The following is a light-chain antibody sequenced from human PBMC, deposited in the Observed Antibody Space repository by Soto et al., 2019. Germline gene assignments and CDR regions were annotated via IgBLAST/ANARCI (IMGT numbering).Light chain of an antibody. CDR2: DDS. CDR3: QVWDSSSDHWV. CDR1: DIGSKR. J-gene: IGLJ3*02. Sequence: SYVVTQSSSVSVAPGQTARITCGGNDIGSKRVHWYQQKPGQASVVVVYDDSDRPSGIPERFSGSNSGNTATLTISRVEGGDEADYYCQVWDSSSDHWVFGGGTKLTVL. V-gene: IGLV3-21*02.